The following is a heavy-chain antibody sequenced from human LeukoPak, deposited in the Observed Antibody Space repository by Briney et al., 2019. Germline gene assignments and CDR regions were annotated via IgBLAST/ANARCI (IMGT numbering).Heavy chain of an antibody. CDR3: AGRDY. CDR2: LYTSGTT. J-gene: IGHJ4*02. Sequence: PSETLSLTCAVSGAPISRYYWSWIRQAAGKGLEWIGRLYTSGTTDYNPSLASRVTISVDRSKNQISLKVTSVTAADTAVYYCAGRDYWGQGILATVSS. V-gene: IGHV4-4*07. CDR1: GAPISRYY.